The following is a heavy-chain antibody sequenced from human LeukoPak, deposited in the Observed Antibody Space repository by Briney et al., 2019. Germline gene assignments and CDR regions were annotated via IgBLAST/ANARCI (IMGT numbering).Heavy chain of an antibody. D-gene: IGHD6-19*01. CDR3: ARHRDSSGWYDFDY. Sequence: PSETLSLTCTVSGGSINSSNYYWGWIRQPPGKGLEWIGSIYYSGSTYYNPSLKSRVSISVDTSKDQFSLKLSPVTAADTAVYYCARHRDSSGWYDFDYWGQGTLVTVSS. CDR2: IYYSGST. CDR1: GGSINSSNYY. V-gene: IGHV4-39*01. J-gene: IGHJ4*02.